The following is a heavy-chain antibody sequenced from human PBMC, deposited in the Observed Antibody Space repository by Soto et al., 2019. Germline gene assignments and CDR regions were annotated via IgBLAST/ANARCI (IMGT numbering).Heavy chain of an antibody. D-gene: IGHD2-8*01. Sequence: GGSLRLSCAASAFTFSSYGMHWVRQAPGKGLEWVAVIWYDGSNKYYADSVKGRFTISRDNSKNTLYLQMNSLRAEDTAVYYCASSLTYCTNGVCYPDWFDPWGQGTLVAF. CDR3: ASSLTYCTNGVCYPDWFDP. CDR2: IWYDGSNK. CDR1: AFTFSSYG. J-gene: IGHJ5*02. V-gene: IGHV3-33*01.